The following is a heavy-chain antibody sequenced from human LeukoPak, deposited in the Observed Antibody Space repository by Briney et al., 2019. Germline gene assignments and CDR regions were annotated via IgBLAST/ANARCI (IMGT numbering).Heavy chain of an antibody. CDR3: ARDSAGGNSEPDFDY. Sequence: GASVKVSCKASGYTFTSYAMNWVRQAPGQGLEWMGWINTNTGNPTYAQGFTGRFVFSLDTSVSTAYLQISSLKAEDTAVYYCARDSAGGNSEPDFDYWGQGTLVTVSS. D-gene: IGHD4-23*01. CDR2: INTNTGNP. J-gene: IGHJ4*02. V-gene: IGHV7-4-1*02. CDR1: GYTFTSYA.